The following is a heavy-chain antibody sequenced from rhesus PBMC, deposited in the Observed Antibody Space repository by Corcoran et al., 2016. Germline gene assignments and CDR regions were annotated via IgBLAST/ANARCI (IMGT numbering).Heavy chain of an antibody. CDR2: IGGSSGST. V-gene: IGHV4-127*01. J-gene: IGHJ4*01. CDR3: ARGSGIGDY. D-gene: IGHD2-27*01. Sequence: QVQLQESGPGLVKPSETLSLTCAVSGYSISSGYGWSWIRQPPGKGLEWIGYIGGSSGSTNYNPSLKSRVTISKDTSKNQFSLKLSSVTAADTAVYYCARGSGIGDYWGQGVLVTVSS. CDR1: GYSISSGYG.